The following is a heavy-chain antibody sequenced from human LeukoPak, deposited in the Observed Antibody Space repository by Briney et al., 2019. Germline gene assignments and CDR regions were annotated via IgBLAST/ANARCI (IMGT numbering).Heavy chain of an antibody. CDR2: IYYSGST. V-gene: IGHV4-39*01. D-gene: IGHD2-2*01. J-gene: IGHJ4*02. Sequence: SETLSLTCTVSGGSISSSSYYWGWIRQPPGKGLEWIGSIYYSGSTYYNPSLKSRVTISVDTSKNQFSLKLSSVTAADTAVYYCARHVDVVVPAIDYWGQGTLVTVSS. CDR3: ARHVDVVVPAIDY. CDR1: GGSISSSSYY.